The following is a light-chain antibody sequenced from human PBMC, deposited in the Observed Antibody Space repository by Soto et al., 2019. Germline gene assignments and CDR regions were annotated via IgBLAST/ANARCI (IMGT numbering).Light chain of an antibody. Sequence: DIVMTQSPDSLAVSLGERATINCKSSQSVLYSSNNKNYLAWYQQKSGQPPKLLIYWASTRESGVPDRFSGSGSGTDFPLTISSLQAEDVAVYYCQQYYSTPLTFGHGTKVEIK. CDR3: QQYYSTPLT. J-gene: IGKJ1*01. CDR1: QSVLYSSNNKNY. CDR2: WAS. V-gene: IGKV4-1*01.